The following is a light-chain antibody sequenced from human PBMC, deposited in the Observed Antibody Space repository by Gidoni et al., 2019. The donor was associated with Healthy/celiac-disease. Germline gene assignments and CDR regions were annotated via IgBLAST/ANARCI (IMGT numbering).Light chain of an antibody. Sequence: DIQLTPSPASLSASVGDRVIFTCRASQSISSYLNWYQQKQGKAPKLLIYAASSLQSGVPSRFSGSGSGTDFTLTISSLQPEDFATYYCQQYYSTPGTFGQGTKLEIK. CDR2: AAS. CDR3: QQYYSTPGT. CDR1: QSISSY. J-gene: IGKJ2*01. V-gene: IGKV1-39*01.